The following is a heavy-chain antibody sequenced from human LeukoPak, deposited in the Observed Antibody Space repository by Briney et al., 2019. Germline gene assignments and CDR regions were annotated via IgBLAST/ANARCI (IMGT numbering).Heavy chain of an antibody. CDR1: GYTFTSYG. CDR3: ARDHPAYCGGDCLYYFDY. Sequence: GASVKVSCKASGYTFTSYGISWVRQAPGQGLEWMGWISAHSGNTNYAQKLQGRVTMTTDTSTSTAYMELRSLRSDDTAVYYCARDHPAYCGGDCLYYFDYWGQGTLVTVSS. J-gene: IGHJ4*02. D-gene: IGHD2-21*02. V-gene: IGHV1-18*01. CDR2: ISAHSGNT.